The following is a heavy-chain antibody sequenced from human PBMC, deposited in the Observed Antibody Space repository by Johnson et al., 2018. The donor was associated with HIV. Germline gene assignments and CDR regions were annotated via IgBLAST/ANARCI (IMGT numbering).Heavy chain of an antibody. CDR3: AKGDPVEGDVDDAFDI. V-gene: IGHV3-33*05. CDR1: GFTFSSHG. J-gene: IGHJ3*02. D-gene: IGHD2-21*01. Sequence: QVQLVESGGGVVQPGGSLRLSCAASGFTFSSHGMHWVRQAPNKGLEWVAVISYDGNNKYYADSVKGRFTISRDNSKNTLYLQMNSLRAEDTAVYYCAKGDPVEGDVDDAFDIWGQGTMVTVSS. CDR2: ISYDGNNK.